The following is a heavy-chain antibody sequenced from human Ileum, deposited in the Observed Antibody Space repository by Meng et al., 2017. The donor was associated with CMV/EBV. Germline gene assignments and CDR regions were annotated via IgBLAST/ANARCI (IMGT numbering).Heavy chain of an antibody. Sequence: SVKVSCKASGDTFYRYAISWVRQAPGHGLEWMGGIIPILGRANYAQKFQGRVTITADKSTSTVYMELSSLKSEDTAVYSCARALGGLPAARSHRISYYSYYGMDVWGQGTTVTVSS. CDR3: ARALGGLPAARSHRISYYSYYGMDV. CDR2: IIPILGRA. J-gene: IGHJ6*02. D-gene: IGHD2-2*01. V-gene: IGHV1-69*10. CDR1: GDTFYRYA.